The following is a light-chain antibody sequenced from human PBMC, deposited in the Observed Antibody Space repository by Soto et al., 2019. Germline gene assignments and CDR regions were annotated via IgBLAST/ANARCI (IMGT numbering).Light chain of an antibody. Sequence: QSALTQPASVSGSPGQSITISCTGTSSDVGSYKFVSWYQQHPDKAPKLMLYEASKRPSGVSNRFSGSKSGNTASLTISGLQAEDEADYYCSSYTTSSTLLFGGGTKLTVL. CDR1: SSDVGSYKF. V-gene: IGLV2-14*02. J-gene: IGLJ2*01. CDR2: EAS. CDR3: SSYTTSSTLL.